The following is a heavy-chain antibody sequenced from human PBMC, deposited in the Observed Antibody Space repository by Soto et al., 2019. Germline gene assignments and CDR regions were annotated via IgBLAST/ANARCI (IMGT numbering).Heavy chain of an antibody. V-gene: IGHV1-18*01. J-gene: IGHJ3*02. D-gene: IGHD2-2*01. CDR2: SSAYNGHT. Sequence: QIQLVQSGAEVKKPGASVKVSCKASGYNFPSYGISWVRQAPGHGLEWMGWSSAYNGHTNYAQKLQGRVTMTTDTSTSTAYMELRSLRYDDTAVYYCAKGRCSSTSCYARAFDIWGLGTMVTVSS. CDR1: GYNFPSYG. CDR3: AKGRCSSTSCYARAFDI.